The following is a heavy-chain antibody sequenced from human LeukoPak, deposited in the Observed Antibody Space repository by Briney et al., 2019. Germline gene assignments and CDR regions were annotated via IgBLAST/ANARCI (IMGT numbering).Heavy chain of an antibody. CDR1: GGSFSGYY. V-gene: IGHV4-59*01. CDR2: IYYSGST. CDR3: ARVGVRGVTYDY. D-gene: IGHD3-10*01. Sequence: PSETLSLTCAVYGGSFSGYYWSWIRQPPGKGLEWIGFIYYSGSTNYNPSLRRRVTISVDTSKNQFSLRLNSVTAADTAVYYCARVGVRGVTYDYWGQGTLVTVSS. J-gene: IGHJ4*02.